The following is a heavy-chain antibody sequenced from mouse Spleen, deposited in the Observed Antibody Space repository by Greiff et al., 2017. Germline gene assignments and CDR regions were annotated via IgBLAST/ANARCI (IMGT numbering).Heavy chain of an antibody. CDR2: IYPRSGNT. V-gene: IGHV1-81*01. Sequence: VQRVESGAELARPGASVKLSCKASGYTFTSYGISWVKQRTGQGLEWIGEIYPRSGNTYYNEKFKGKATLTADKSSSTAYMELRSLTSEDSAVYFCARQGQGGFAYWGQGTLVTVSA. J-gene: IGHJ3*01. D-gene: IGHD3-3*01. CDR3: ARQGQGGFAY. CDR1: GYTFTSYG.